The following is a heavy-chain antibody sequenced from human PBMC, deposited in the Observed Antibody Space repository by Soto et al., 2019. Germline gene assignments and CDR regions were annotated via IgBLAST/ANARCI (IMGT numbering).Heavy chain of an antibody. V-gene: IGHV3-23*01. D-gene: IGHD6-19*01. CDR3: AKDRGGSGWPELDC. CDR2: ITADGGGT. J-gene: IGHJ4*02. CDR1: GFTFSSYI. Sequence: PVGSLRLSCTASGFTFSSYIMNWVRQAPGKGLEWISTITADGGGTFYADSVKGRFTISRDNSKNTLYLQMDNLRAEDTALYYCAKDRGGSGWPELDCWGQGTQVTVSS.